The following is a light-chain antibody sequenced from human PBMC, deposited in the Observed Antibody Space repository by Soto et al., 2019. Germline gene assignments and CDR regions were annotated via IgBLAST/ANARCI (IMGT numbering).Light chain of an antibody. CDR1: QSISSW. CDR3: QQYNSYSPPFP. J-gene: IGKJ3*01. CDR2: DAS. V-gene: IGKV1-5*01. Sequence: DIQMTQSPSTLSASVGDRVTITCRASQSISSWLAWYQQKPGKAPKLLLYDASSLESGVPSRFSGSGSGTEFALTIRSLQPDDFATYYCQQYNSYSPPFPFGPGTKVDIK.